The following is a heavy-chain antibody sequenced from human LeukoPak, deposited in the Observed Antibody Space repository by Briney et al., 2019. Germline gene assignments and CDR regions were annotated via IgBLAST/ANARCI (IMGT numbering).Heavy chain of an antibody. V-gene: IGHV4-34*01. CDR3: ASHLDYYDSSGSMNY. J-gene: IGHJ4*02. D-gene: IGHD3-22*01. Sequence: SETLSLTCAIYGGSFSGYYWSWIRQPPGKGLEWIGEINHSGSTNYNPSLKSRVTISVDTSKNQFSLKLSSVTAADTAVYYCASHLDYYDSSGSMNYWGQGTLVTVSS. CDR1: GGSFSGYY. CDR2: INHSGST.